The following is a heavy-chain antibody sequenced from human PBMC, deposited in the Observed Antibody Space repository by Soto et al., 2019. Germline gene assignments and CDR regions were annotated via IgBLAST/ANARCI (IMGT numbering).Heavy chain of an antibody. V-gene: IGHV3-64*01. CDR1: GFTFSSYA. CDR3: ARLGTTYYFDY. CDR2: INSNGGST. Sequence: EVQLVESGGGLVQPGGSLRLSCAASGFTFSSYAMHWVRQAPGKGLECVSAINSNGGSTYYANSVKGRFTISRDNSKNTLYLQRGSLRAEDMAVYYCARLGTTYYFDYWGQGTLVTVSS. J-gene: IGHJ4*02. D-gene: IGHD4-17*01.